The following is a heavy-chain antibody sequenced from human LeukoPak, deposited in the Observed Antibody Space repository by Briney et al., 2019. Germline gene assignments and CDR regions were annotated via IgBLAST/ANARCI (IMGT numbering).Heavy chain of an antibody. Sequence: GGSLRLSCAASGFTFTSYETNWVSHAPGKGLEWVSYISSSGSTIYYADSVKGRFTISRDNAKNSLYLQMNSLRAEDTAVYYCARSTWYFDLWGRGTLVTVSS. J-gene: IGHJ2*01. CDR3: ARSTWYFDL. CDR2: ISSSGSTI. CDR1: GFTFTSYE. V-gene: IGHV3-48*03.